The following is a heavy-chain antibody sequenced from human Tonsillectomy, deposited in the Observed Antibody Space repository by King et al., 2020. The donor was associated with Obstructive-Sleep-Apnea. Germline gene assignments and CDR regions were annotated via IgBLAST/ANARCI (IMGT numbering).Heavy chain of an antibody. CDR3: ARPSDTGSGYFLY. D-gene: IGHD1-1*01. V-gene: IGHV1-69*01. J-gene: IGHJ1*01. Sequence: QLVQSGGEVKKPGSSVKVSCRASGDTFSKNAFSWVRQAPGQGLEWMGGIIPLFAITNYAQKFKDKVTITADESTRTAYMELSRLRSEDTAVYYCARPSDTGSGYFLYWGQGTLVTVSS. CDR1: GDTFSKNA. CDR2: IIPLFAIT.